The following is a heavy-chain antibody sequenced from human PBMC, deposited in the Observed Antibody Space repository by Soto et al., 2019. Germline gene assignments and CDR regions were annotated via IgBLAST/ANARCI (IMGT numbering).Heavy chain of an antibody. D-gene: IGHD3-10*01. J-gene: IGHJ3*02. V-gene: IGHV3-23*01. Sequence: GGSLRLSCAASGFTFSSYAMSWGRQAPGKGLEWVSAISGSGGSTYYADSVKGRFTISRDNSKNTLYLQMNSLRAEDTAVYYCAKDLLDQQAYGAFDIWGQGTMVTVSS. CDR2: ISGSGGST. CDR3: AKDLLDQQAYGAFDI. CDR1: GFTFSSYA.